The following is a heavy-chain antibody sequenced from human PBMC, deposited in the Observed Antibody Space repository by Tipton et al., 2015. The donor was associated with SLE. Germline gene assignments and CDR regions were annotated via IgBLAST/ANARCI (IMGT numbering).Heavy chain of an antibody. Sequence: TLSLTCAVYGGSFSGYYWSWIRQPPGKGLEWIGSLYHTGSTYYNPSLKSRVTLSIDTSRNQFSLKLSFVTAADTAVYWCARTSSGVTGTNYHFDYWGQGTLVTVSS. CDR3: ARTSSGVTGTNYHFDY. D-gene: IGHD1-20*01. CDR1: GGSFSGYY. V-gene: IGHV4-34*01. J-gene: IGHJ4*02. CDR2: LYHTGST.